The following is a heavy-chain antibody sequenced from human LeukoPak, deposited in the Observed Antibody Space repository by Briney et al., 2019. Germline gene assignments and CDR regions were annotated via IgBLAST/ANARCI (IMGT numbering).Heavy chain of an antibody. D-gene: IGHD5-24*01. CDR2: ISSRGKTV. J-gene: IGHJ4*02. CDR1: GFTFSDYY. Sequence: GGSLRLSCVASGFTFSDYYMSWIRQASDKGLEWVSYISSRGKTVHYADSVKGRFTTSRDNAEMSLYLQMDSLRAEDTAIYFCARGRDGYKYWGPGTRVTVSS. CDR3: ARGRDGYKY. V-gene: IGHV3-11*01.